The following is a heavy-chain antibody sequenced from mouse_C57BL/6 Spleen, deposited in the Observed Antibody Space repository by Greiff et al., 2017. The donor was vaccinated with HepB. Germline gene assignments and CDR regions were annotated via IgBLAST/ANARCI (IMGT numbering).Heavy chain of an antibody. V-gene: IGHV1-81*01. CDR3: ARGGDDDWFAY. CDR2: IYPRSGNT. J-gene: IGHJ3*01. Sequence: VQLQQSGAELARPGASVKLSCKASGYTFTSYGISWVKQRTGQGLEWIGEIYPRSGNTYYNEKFKGKATLTADKSSSTAYMELRSLTSEDSAVYFCARGGDDDWFAYWGQGTLVTVSA. CDR1: GYTFTSYG.